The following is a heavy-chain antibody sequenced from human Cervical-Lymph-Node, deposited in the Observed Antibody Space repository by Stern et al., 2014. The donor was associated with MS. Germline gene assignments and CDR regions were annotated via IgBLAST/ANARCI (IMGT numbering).Heavy chain of an antibody. V-gene: IGHV4-31*03. D-gene: IGHD3-22*01. CDR1: GGSISSGGYY. CDR2: LYYSGST. Sequence: QLQLQESGPGLVKPSQTLSLTCTVSGGSISSGGYYWSWIRQHPGKGLEWIGYLYYSGSTYYNPSLKLRVTISVVSSKNQFSMKLSSVTAADTAVYYCARDLRYYYDSSGYYYRWFDPWGQGTLVTVSS. CDR3: ARDLRYYYDSSGYYYRWFDP. J-gene: IGHJ5*02.